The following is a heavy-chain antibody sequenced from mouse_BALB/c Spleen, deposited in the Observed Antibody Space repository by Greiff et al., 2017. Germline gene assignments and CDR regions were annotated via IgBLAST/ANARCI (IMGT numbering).Heavy chain of an antibody. CDR2: IDPANGNT. CDR1: GFNIKDTY. D-gene: IGHD4-1*01. V-gene: IGHV14-3*02. CDR3: ARRGLTGPYFDY. J-gene: IGHJ2*01. Sequence: EVKVVESGAELVKPGASVKLSCTASGFNIKDTYMHWVKQRPEQGLEWIGRIDPANGNTKYDPKFQGKATITADTSSNTAYLQLSSLTSEDTAVYYCARRGLTGPYFDYWGQGTTLTVSS.